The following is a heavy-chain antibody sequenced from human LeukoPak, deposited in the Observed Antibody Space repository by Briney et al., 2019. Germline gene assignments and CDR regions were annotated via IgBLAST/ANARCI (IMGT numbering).Heavy chain of an antibody. J-gene: IGHJ5*02. Sequence: SETLSLTCTVSGGSISSSSCYWGWIRQPPGKGRVWIGSIYCSGSTYYNPSRKSRVTISVDTSKNQFSLKLSSVTAADTAVYYCARHVGGDSSWFSSVPRSWFDPWGQGTLVTVSS. CDR2: IYCSGST. CDR1: GGSISSSSCY. CDR3: ARHVGGDSSWFSSVPRSWFDP. V-gene: IGHV4-39*01. D-gene: IGHD6-13*01.